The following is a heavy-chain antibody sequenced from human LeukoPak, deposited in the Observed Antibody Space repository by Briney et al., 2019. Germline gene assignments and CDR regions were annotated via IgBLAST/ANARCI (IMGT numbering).Heavy chain of an antibody. Sequence: SETLSLTCNVSDGSISSSHWSWIRQSPGKGPEWIGYIYHSGNTNYNPSLKSRLTISVDTSKNQFSLKLSSVTAADTAVYYCARLWFGESWFDPWSQGTLVTVSS. D-gene: IGHD3-10*01. J-gene: IGHJ5*02. CDR3: ARLWFGESWFDP. CDR1: DGSISSSH. CDR2: IYHSGNT. V-gene: IGHV4-59*01.